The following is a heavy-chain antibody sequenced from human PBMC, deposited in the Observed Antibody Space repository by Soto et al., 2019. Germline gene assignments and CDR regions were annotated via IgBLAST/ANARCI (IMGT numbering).Heavy chain of an antibody. D-gene: IGHD4-17*01. CDR1: GFTFSSYS. V-gene: IGHV3-21*01. CDR3: ARVVRVTTRGSAFDI. J-gene: IGHJ3*02. CDR2: ISSSSSYI. Sequence: GGSLRLSCAASGFTFSSYSMNWVRQAPGKGLEWVSSISSSSSYIYYADSVKGRFTISRDNAKNSLYLQMNSLRAEDTAVYYCARVVRVTTRGSAFDIWGQGTMVTISS.